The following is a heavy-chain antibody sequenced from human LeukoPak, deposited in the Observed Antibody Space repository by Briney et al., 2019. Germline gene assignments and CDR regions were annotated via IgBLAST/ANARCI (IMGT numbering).Heavy chain of an antibody. CDR3: AGDSAYGSGSFFFSEPVGQDY. CDR1: GFTFSDYY. D-gene: IGHD3-10*01. CDR2: ISSSGSTI. V-gene: IGHV3-11*04. Sequence: SGGSLRLSCAASGFTFSDYYMSWIRQAPGKGLGWVSYISSSGSTIYYADSVKGRFTISRDNAKNSLYLQMNSLRAEDTAVYYCAGDSAYGSGSFFFSEPVGQDYWGQGTLVTVSS. J-gene: IGHJ4*02.